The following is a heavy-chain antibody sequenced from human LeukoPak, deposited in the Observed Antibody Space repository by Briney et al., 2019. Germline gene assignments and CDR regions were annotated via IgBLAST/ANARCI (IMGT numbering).Heavy chain of an antibody. V-gene: IGHV3-53*01. J-gene: IGHJ6*02. Sequence: PGGSLRLSCAASGFTFSSNYMSWVRQAPGKGLEWVSVIYSGGSTYYADSVKGRFTISRDNSKNTLYLQMNSLRAEDTAVYYCARAPGGPYGSGFYYYGMDVWGQGTTVTVSS. D-gene: IGHD3-10*01. CDR2: IYSGGST. CDR1: GFTFSSNY. CDR3: ARAPGGPYGSGFYYYGMDV.